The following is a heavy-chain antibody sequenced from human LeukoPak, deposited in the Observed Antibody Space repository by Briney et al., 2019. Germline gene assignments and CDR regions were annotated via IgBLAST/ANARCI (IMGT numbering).Heavy chain of an antibody. CDR3: AREHIGYDSGFDY. CDR1: GFTFSSYA. Sequence: GSLRLSCAASGFTFSSYAMSWVRQAPGKGLEWIGEINHSGSTNYNPSLKSRVTISVDTSKNQFSLKLSSVTAADTAVYYCAREHIGYDSGFDYWGQGTLVTVSS. CDR2: INHSGST. V-gene: IGHV4-34*01. D-gene: IGHD5-12*01. J-gene: IGHJ4*02.